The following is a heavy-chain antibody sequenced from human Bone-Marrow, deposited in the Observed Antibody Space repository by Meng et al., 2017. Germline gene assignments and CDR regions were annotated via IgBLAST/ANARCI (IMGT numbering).Heavy chain of an antibody. J-gene: IGHJ4*02. V-gene: IGHV1-2*02. D-gene: IGHD3-9*01. CDR3: ARGYDIFAGYYTFFDY. CDR1: GYTFTGYY. Sequence: ASVKVSCKASGYTFTGYYMHWVRQAPGQGLEWLGWINPNSGGTNYAQKFQGRVTMTRDTSTSTAYLELSRLRSDDTAVYYCARGYDIFAGYYTFFDYWGQGTLVTVSS. CDR2: INPNSGGT.